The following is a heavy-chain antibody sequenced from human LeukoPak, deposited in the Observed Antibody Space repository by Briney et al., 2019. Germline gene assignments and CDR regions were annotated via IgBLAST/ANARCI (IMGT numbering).Heavy chain of an antibody. CDR3: ARDSGSHGDY. D-gene: IGHD1-26*01. V-gene: IGHV1-18*01. CDR1: GYSFIYSG. CDR2: ISAYNGKA. J-gene: IGHJ4*02. Sequence: ASVKVSCKASGYSFIYSGISWVRQAPGQGLEWMGWISAYNGKAAYAQRFLGRVTMTTDTSKSTAYMELGSLRTDDTAVYYCARDSGSHGDYWGQGTLVAVSS.